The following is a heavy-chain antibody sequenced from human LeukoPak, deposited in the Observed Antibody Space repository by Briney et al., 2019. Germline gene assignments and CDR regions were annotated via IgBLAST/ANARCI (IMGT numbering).Heavy chain of an antibody. Sequence: SEALSLTCTVSGASISGDDYFWSWIRPPAGKGLEWIGRVIPRGTNNYNPSLESRVTISVVASKTRLSLNLTCVTAADTTVYYCARCRFGWLDPWGQGTLVTVSS. CDR2: VIPRGTN. D-gene: IGHD3-10*01. V-gene: IGHV4-61*02. CDR1: GASISGDDYF. CDR3: ARCRFGWLDP. J-gene: IGHJ5*02.